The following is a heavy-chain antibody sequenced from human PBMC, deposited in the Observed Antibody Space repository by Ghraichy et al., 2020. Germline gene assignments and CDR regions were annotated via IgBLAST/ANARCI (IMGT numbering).Heavy chain of an antibody. CDR1: GFTFRNYA. D-gene: IGHD3-22*01. J-gene: IGHJ4*02. V-gene: IGHV3-23*01. CDR3: AKRDSSGYFYYEY. Sequence: GESLNISCTASGFTFRNYAMSWVRRAPGKGLEWASGLIGSGAITYYADSVKGRFTISRDNSKNTLFLQMNSLKAEDTAIYYCAKRDSSGYFYYEYWGQVTLVTVSS. CDR2: LIGSGAIT.